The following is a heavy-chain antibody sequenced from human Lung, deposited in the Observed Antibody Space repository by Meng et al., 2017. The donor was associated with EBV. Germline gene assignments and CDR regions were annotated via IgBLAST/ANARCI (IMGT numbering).Heavy chain of an antibody. Sequence: QVQLVQSGTEVKKPGASVKVSCKASGYTFTNFLITWVRQAPGQGLEWMGWISADNNNTKYAQKFQGRVTMTTDTSTTTAYMDLRSLRSDDTAVYYCARTMVQGPKGWFDPWGQGTLVTVSS. CDR3: ARTMVQGPKGWFDP. CDR1: GYTFTNFL. CDR2: ISADNNNT. J-gene: IGHJ5*02. V-gene: IGHV1-18*01. D-gene: IGHD3-10*01.